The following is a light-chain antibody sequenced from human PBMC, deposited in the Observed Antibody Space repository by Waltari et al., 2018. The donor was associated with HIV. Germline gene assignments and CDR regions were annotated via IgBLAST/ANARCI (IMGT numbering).Light chain of an antibody. V-gene: IGLV1-44*01. Sequence: QSVLTQPPSASGTPGQRVTISCSGSSSNIRSNSVNWYQQLPGTAPKLLIYSNNQRPSGVPDRFSGSNAGTSASLAISGLQSEDEADYYCAAWDDSLNGPVFGGGTKLTVL. J-gene: IGLJ2*01. CDR1: SSNIRSNS. CDR2: SNN. CDR3: AAWDDSLNGPV.